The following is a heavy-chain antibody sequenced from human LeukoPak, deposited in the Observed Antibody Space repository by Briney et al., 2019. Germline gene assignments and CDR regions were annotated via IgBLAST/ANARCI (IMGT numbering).Heavy chain of an antibody. V-gene: IGHV4-4*07. D-gene: IGHD2-15*01. Sequence: SETLSLTRTVSGGSISSYYWSWIRQPAGKGLEWIGRIYTSGSTNHNPSLKSRVTMSVDTSKNQFSLKLGSVTAADTAVYYCARTLGYCSGGSCYWYFDLWGRGTLVTVSS. CDR3: ARTLGYCSGGSCYWYFDL. CDR1: GGSISSYY. CDR2: IYTSGST. J-gene: IGHJ2*01.